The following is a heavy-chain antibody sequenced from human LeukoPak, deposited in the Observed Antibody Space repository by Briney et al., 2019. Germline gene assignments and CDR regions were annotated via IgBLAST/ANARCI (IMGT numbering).Heavy chain of an antibody. CDR2: ISGSGGST. CDR3: AKDMYSSGWYAFDI. Sequence: GGSLRLSCAASGFTFSSYAMSWVRQAPGKGLEWVSAISGSGGSTYYADSVKGRFTISRDNSQNTLYLQMNSLRVEDTAVYYCAKDMYSSGWYAFDIWGQGTMVTVSS. J-gene: IGHJ3*02. CDR1: GFTFSSYA. V-gene: IGHV3-23*01. D-gene: IGHD6-19*01.